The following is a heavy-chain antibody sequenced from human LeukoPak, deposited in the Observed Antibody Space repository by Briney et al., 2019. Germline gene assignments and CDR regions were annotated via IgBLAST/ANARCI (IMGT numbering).Heavy chain of an antibody. CDR2: IKQDGSEK. CDR3: AKSVGQSTSYFDS. Sequence: GGSLRLSCAASGFTFSSYWMGWVRQAPGKGLEWVANIKQDGSEKYYVGSVRGRFTISRDNAKNSLYLQMNSLRAEDTAVYYCAKSVGQSTSYFDSWGQGALVTVSS. J-gene: IGHJ4*02. D-gene: IGHD1-26*01. CDR1: GFTFSSYW. V-gene: IGHV3-7*02.